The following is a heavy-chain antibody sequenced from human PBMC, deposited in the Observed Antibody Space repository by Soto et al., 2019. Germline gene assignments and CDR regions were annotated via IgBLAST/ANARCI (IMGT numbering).Heavy chain of an antibody. D-gene: IGHD2-2*01. CDR1: GFTFSSHA. Sequence: PGGSLRLSCAASGFTFSSHAMSWVRQAPGKGLEWVSAISGSGGSTYYADSVKGRFTISRDNSKNTLYLQMNSLRAEDTAVYYCAKSSSLEYQLLSYWGQGTLVTVSS. V-gene: IGHV3-23*01. CDR3: AKSSSLEYQLLSY. J-gene: IGHJ4*02. CDR2: ISGSGGST.